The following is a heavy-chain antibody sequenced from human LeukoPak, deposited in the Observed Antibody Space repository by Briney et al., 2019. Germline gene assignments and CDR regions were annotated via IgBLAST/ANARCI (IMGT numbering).Heavy chain of an antibody. CDR2: IYSGGST. V-gene: IGHV3-53*01. J-gene: IGHJ4*02. CDR3: ARDPLDGAFGVSGY. CDR1: GFTVSSNY. D-gene: IGHD3-10*01. Sequence: PGGSLRLSCAASGFTVSSNYMSWVRQAPGKGLEWVSVIYSGGSTYYADSVKGRFTISRDNSKNTLYLQMNSLRAEDTAVYYCARDPLDGAFGVSGYWGQGTLVTVSS.